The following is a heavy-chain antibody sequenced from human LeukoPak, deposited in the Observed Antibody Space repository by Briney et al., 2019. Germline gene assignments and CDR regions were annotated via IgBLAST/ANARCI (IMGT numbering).Heavy chain of an antibody. CDR2: IDANGGGT. CDR1: AYTFTGYY. D-gene: IGHD3-10*01. Sequence: ASVKVSCKASAYTFTGYYLHWVRQAPGQGLEWMGRIDANGGGTYYAQKFEGRVTMTRDTSISTAYMELSRLRSDDTAVYYCARGYYYGSGSSLGGYYFDYWGQGTLVTVSS. V-gene: IGHV1-2*06. CDR3: ARGYYYGSGSSLGGYYFDY. J-gene: IGHJ4*02.